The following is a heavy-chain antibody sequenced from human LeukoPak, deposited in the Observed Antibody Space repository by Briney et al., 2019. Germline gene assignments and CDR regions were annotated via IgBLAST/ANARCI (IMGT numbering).Heavy chain of an antibody. CDR2: ISGGGGST. J-gene: IGHJ4*02. CDR1: EFTFSIYA. CDR3: AKTKVPNYYGSGSYVDY. D-gene: IGHD3-10*01. V-gene: IGHV3-23*01. Sequence: GGSLRLSCAASEFTFSIYAMSWIRQAPGKGLEWVSGISGGGGSTYYADSVKGRFTISRDNSKNTLYLQMNSLRAEDTAIYYCAKTKVPNYYGSGSYVDYWGQGTLVTVSS.